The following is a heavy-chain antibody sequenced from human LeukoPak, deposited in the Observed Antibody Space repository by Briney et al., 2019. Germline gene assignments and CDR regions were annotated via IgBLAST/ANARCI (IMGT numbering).Heavy chain of an antibody. CDR1: GFTFSSYA. V-gene: IGHV3-30*04. CDR3: ASAYDSSGYYEIDY. Sequence: PGGSLRLSCAVFGFTFSSYAMHWVRQAPGKGLEWVAVISYDGSHESYADSVKGRLTISRDNAKNSLYLQMNSLRAEDTAVYYCASAYDSSGYYEIDYWGQGTLVTVSS. CDR2: ISYDGSHE. J-gene: IGHJ4*02. D-gene: IGHD3-22*01.